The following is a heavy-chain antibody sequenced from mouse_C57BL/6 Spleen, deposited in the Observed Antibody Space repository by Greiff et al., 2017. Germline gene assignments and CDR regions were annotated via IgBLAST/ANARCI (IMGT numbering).Heavy chain of an antibody. CDR2: IDPSDSYT. J-gene: IGHJ3*01. CDR3: ARVYSNDVGWFAY. Sequence: QVQLKQPGAELVMPGASVKLSCKASGYTFTSYWMHWVKQRPGQGLEWIGEIDPSDSYTNYNQKFKGKSTLTVDKSSSTAYMQLSSLTSEDSAVYYCARVYSNDVGWFAYWGQGTLVTVSA. CDR1: GYTFTSYW. V-gene: IGHV1-69*01. D-gene: IGHD2-12*01.